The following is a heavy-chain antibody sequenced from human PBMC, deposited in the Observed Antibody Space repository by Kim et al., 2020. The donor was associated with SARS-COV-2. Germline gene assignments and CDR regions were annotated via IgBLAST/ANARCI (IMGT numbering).Heavy chain of an antibody. J-gene: IGHJ6*02. V-gene: IGHV3-21*01. CDR2: ISSSSSYI. CDR1: GFTFSSYS. Sequence: GGSLRLSCAASGFTFSSYSMNWVRQAPGKGLEWVSSISSSSSYIYYADSVKGRFTISRDNAKNSLYLQMNSLRAEDTAVYYCARDGPNIVVVVAARWYYGMDVWGQGTTVTVSS. D-gene: IGHD2-15*01. CDR3: ARDGPNIVVVVAARWYYGMDV.